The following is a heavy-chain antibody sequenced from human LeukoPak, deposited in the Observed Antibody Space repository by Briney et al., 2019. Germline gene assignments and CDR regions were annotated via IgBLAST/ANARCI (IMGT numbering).Heavy chain of an antibody. CDR1: GGSISSTNW. CDR2: IFYSGST. CDR3: AREGGPYRPLDY. V-gene: IGHV4-4*02. J-gene: IGHJ4*02. Sequence: PSGTLSLTCAVSGGSISSTNWWNWVRPPPGKGLEWIGNIFYSGSTYYNPSLKSRVTISVDTSKNQFSLKLSSVTAADTAVYYCAREGGPYRPLDYSGQGTLVTVAS.